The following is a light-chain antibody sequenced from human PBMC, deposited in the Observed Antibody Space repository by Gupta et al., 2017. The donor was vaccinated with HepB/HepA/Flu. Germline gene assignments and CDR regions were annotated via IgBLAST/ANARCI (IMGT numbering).Light chain of an antibody. CDR3: CSYAGSSTSYV. V-gene: IGLV2-23*02. J-gene: IGLJ1*01. CDR2: EVR. CDR1: SSDVGSYNL. Sequence: QSALTQPASVSGSPGQSITISCTGTSSDVGSYNLVSWYQQHPGKAPKLMIYEVRKRPSGVSNRFSGSKSGNTASLTIYGRQAEDEAEYYCCSYAGSSTSYVFGTGTKVTVL.